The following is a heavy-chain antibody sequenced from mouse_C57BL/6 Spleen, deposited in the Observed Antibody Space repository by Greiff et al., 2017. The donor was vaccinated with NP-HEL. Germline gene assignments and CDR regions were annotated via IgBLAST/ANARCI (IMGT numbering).Heavy chain of an antibody. D-gene: IGHD1-1*01. J-gene: IGHJ2*01. V-gene: IGHV1-59*01. Sequence: QVQLKQPGAELVRPGTSVKLSCKASGYTFTSYWMHWVKQRPGQGLEWIGVIDPSDSYTNYNQKFKGKATLTVDTSSSTAYMQLSSLTSEDSAVYYCARSPFSTVDFDDWGQGTTLTVSS. CDR1: GYTFTSYW. CDR3: ARSPFSTVDFDD. CDR2: IDPSDSYT.